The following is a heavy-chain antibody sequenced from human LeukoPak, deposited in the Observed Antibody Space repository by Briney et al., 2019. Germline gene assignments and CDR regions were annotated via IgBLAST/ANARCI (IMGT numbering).Heavy chain of an antibody. CDR3: ARAPITIVARPDGFDY. D-gene: IGHD6-6*01. V-gene: IGHV3-7*01. CDR1: GFTFSSYW. J-gene: IGHJ4*02. Sequence: GGSLRLSCAASGFTFSSYWMSWVRQAPGKGLEWVANIKQDGSEKYYVDSVKGRFTISRDNAKNSLYLQMNSLRAEDTAVYYCARAPITIVARPDGFDYWRQGTLVTVSS. CDR2: IKQDGSEK.